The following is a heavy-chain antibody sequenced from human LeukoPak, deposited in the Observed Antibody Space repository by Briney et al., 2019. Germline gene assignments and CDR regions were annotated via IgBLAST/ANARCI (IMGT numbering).Heavy chain of an antibody. CDR1: GFTFSSYS. V-gene: IGHV3-21*01. D-gene: IGHD3-10*01. CDR2: ISSSSSYI. CDR3: ARGMVRGVLSQYYFDY. J-gene: IGHJ4*02. Sequence: KPGGSLRLSCAASGFTFSSYSMKWVRQAPGKGLEWVSSISSSSSYIYYADSVKGRFTISRDNAKNSLYLQMNSLRAEDTAVYYCARGMVRGVLSQYYFDYWGQGTLVTVSS.